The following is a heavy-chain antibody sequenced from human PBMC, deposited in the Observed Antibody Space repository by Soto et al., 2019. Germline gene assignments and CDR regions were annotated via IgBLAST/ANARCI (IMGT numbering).Heavy chain of an antibody. J-gene: IGHJ6*02. CDR3: XRVTPGNNLYYFSGMDV. Sequence: GGSLRLSCVASGFTFGTYAIHWVRQAPGKGLQWVALISYEGSNTYYADSVKGRFTVSRDNSKSTLYLQMNSLRPEDTGVYYCXRVTPGNNLYYFSGMDVWGPGTSVTVSS. D-gene: IGHD1-1*01. CDR2: ISYEGSNT. V-gene: IGHV3-30-3*01. CDR1: GFTFGTYA.